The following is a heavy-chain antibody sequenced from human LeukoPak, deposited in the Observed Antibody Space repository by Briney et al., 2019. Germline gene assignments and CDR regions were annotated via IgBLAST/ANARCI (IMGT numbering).Heavy chain of an antibody. CDR1: GGSISNSY. CDR2: INTSGST. D-gene: IGHD2-15*01. Sequence: PSETLSLTCTVSGGSISNSYWNWIRQPAGKGLEWIGRINTSGSTNSNPSLKSRVTVSLDTSTSQVSLRLTSVTAADTAVYYCARHPFATPFDHWGRGILVTVSS. CDR3: ARHPFATPFDH. J-gene: IGHJ4*02. V-gene: IGHV4-4*07.